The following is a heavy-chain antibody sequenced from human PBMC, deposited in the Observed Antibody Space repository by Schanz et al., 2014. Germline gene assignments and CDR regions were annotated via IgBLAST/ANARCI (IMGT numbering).Heavy chain of an antibody. V-gene: IGHV3-9*02. Sequence: EVQVVESGGGLVQPGGSLRLSCTASGFNSDDYAMHWVRQAPGKGLEWVSNIPWNGAAIGYAGSVRGRFTISRDNSKNTVYLQMNSLRVEDTAVYYCAKGRFGELSAFDIWGQGTMVTVSS. CDR3: AKGRFGELSAFDI. CDR1: GFNSDDYA. J-gene: IGHJ3*02. D-gene: IGHD3-10*01. CDR2: IPWNGAAI.